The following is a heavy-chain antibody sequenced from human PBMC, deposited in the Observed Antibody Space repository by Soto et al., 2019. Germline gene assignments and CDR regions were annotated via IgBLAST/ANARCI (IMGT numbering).Heavy chain of an antibody. J-gene: IGHJ6*03. CDR3: ARRYCSGGSCYSWDYYYYYMDV. CDR2: ISGSGVKT. Sequence: PGGSLRLSCEASGFTFSGQSMIWVRQGPGMGLEWVSSISGSGVKTYYADSVRGRFSISRDNSKNSVYLQMNSLRAEDTAVYYCARRYCSGGSCYSWDYYYYYMDVWGKGTTVTVSS. D-gene: IGHD2-15*01. CDR1: GFTFSGQS. V-gene: IGHV3-23*01.